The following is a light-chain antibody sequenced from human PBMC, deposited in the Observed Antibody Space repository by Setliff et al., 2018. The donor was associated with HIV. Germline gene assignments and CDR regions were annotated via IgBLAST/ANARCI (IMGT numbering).Light chain of an antibody. Sequence: QSVLTQPASVSGSPGQSITISCTGTSSDVGGYNYVSWYQQHPGKAPKLMIYDVNSRPSGVSSRFSGSKSANTASLTISGLQAEDETYYYCSTYTSANTWVFGGGTKVTVL. CDR1: SSDVGGYNY. CDR3: STYTSANTWV. V-gene: IGLV2-14*01. CDR2: DVN. J-gene: IGLJ3*02.